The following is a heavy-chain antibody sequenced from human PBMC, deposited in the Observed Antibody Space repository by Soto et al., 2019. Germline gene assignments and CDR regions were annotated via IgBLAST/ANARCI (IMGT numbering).Heavy chain of an antibody. CDR1: GGSISSGDYY. D-gene: IGHD4-17*01. V-gene: IGHV4-30-4*01. CDR3: ARDFTVTTWGYDYGMDV. J-gene: IGHJ6*02. Sequence: QVQLQESGPGLVKPSQTLSLTCTVSGGSISSGDYYWSWIRQPPGKGLEWIGYIYYSGSTYYNPSLKSRVTISVDTSKNQFSLKLSSVTAADTAVYYCARDFTVTTWGYDYGMDVWGQGTTVTVSS. CDR2: IYYSGST.